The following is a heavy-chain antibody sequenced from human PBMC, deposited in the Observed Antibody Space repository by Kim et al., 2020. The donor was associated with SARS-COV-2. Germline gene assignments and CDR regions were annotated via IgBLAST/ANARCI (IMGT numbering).Heavy chain of an antibody. J-gene: IGHJ6*02. D-gene: IGHD3-3*01. CDR1: GYSFTSYW. V-gene: IGHV5-10-1*01. CDR2: IDPSDSYT. Sequence: GESLKISCKGSGYSFTSYWISWVRQMPGKGLEWMGRIDPSDSYTNYSPSFQGHVTISADKSISTAYLQWSSLKASDTAMYYCARSQFAIFGVVPIGPYGMDVWGQGTTVTVSS. CDR3: ARSQFAIFGVVPIGPYGMDV.